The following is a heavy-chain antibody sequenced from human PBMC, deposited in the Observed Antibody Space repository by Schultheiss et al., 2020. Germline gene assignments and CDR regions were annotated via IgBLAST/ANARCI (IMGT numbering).Heavy chain of an antibody. J-gene: IGHJ4*02. CDR1: GYNFNTYW. CDR2: IYADDSDT. Sequence: GESLKISCQGSGYNFNTYWIGWVRQTPERGLEWMGVIYADDSDTRYNPSFRGQVTMSVDKSITTAYLQWSSLRASDSAIYYCARSITMAGDLIISGERTFDFWGQGTLVTVSS. V-gene: IGHV5-51*01. CDR3: ARSITMAGDLIISGERTFDF. D-gene: IGHD3-10*01.